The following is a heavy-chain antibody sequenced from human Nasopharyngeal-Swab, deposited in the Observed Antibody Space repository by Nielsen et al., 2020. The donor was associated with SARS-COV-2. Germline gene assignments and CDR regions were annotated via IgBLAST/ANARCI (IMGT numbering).Heavy chain of an antibody. D-gene: IGHD1-26*01. CDR3: AKDRSGSYDY. CDR2: ITSSGANT. V-gene: IGHV3-23*01. Sequence: GESLKISCAASGFSFNTYAMSWVRQAPGKGLEWVSAITSSGANTYYADSVKGRFTISSDNSKNTLYLQMNSLRADDTAVYYCAKDRSGSYDYWGQGTLVTVSS. CDR1: GFSFNTYA. J-gene: IGHJ4*02.